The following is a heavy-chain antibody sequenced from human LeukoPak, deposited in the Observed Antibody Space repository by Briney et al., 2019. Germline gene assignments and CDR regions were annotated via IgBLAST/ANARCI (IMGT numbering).Heavy chain of an antibody. CDR2: IYHSGST. D-gene: IGHD3-22*01. Sequence: SENLSLTCAVSGGSIRNSFWWSWVRQPPGKGLEWIGEIYHSGSTNYNPSLKSRVTISVDKSKNQFSLKLSSVTAADTAVYYCARDRWYYDSSGYYYYFDYWGQGTLVTVSS. CDR3: ARDRWYYDSSGYYYYFDY. J-gene: IGHJ4*02. CDR1: GGSIRNSFW. V-gene: IGHV4-4*02.